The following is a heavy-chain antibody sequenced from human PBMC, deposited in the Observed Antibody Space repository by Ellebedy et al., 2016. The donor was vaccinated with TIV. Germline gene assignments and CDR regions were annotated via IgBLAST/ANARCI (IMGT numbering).Heavy chain of an antibody. Sequence: PAGSLRLSCAASGFTFSSYAMHWVRQAPGKGLEYVSAISSNGGSTYYANSVKGRFNISRDNSKNTLYLQMGSLRAEDMAVYYCARVLGGISADQYSSGWYYFDYWGQGTLVTVSS. CDR3: ARVLGGISADQYSSGWYYFDY. CDR2: ISSNGGST. J-gene: IGHJ4*02. V-gene: IGHV3-64*01. CDR1: GFTFSSYA. D-gene: IGHD6-19*01.